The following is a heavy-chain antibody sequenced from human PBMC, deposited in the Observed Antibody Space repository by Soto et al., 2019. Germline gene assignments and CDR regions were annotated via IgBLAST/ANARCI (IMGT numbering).Heavy chain of an antibody. CDR1: GFTFSSYW. CDR3: ASTANPSGYDAFDS. CDR2: INSDGSST. J-gene: IGHJ3*02. D-gene: IGHD5-12*01. V-gene: IGHV3-74*01. Sequence: LSLTCAASGFTFSSYWMHWVRQAPGKGLVWVSRINSDGSSTSYADSVKGRFTISRDNAKNTLYLQMNSLRAEDTAVYYCASTANPSGYDAFDSWGQGTMVTVSS.